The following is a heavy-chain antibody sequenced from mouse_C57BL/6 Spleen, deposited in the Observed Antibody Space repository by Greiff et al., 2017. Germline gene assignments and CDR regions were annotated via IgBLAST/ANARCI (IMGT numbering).Heavy chain of an antibody. Sequence: QVQLQQPGAELVKPGASVKVSCKASGYTFTSYWMHWVKQRPGQGLEWIGRIHPSDSDTNYNQKFKGKATLPVDKSSSTAYMQLSSLTSGDSAVYYCAIERIAYGNFAWFAYWGQGTLVTVSA. CDR1: GYTFTSYW. J-gene: IGHJ3*01. V-gene: IGHV1-74*01. D-gene: IGHD2-1*01. CDR2: IHPSDSDT. CDR3: AIERIAYGNFAWFAY.